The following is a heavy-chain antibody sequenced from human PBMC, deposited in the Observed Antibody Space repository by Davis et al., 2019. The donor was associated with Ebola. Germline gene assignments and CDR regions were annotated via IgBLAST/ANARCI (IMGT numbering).Heavy chain of an antibody. D-gene: IGHD1-26*01. CDR1: GFTVSSNY. Sequence: GGSLRLSCAASGFTVSSNYMSWVRQAPGKGLEWVSVIYSGGGTNYADSVKGRFTISRHSSNNTLYLQMNSLRTEDTAVYYCASPPSCVEGCYYGMDVWGKGTTVTVSS. CDR3: ASPPSCVEGCYYGMDV. J-gene: IGHJ6*04. CDR2: IYSGGGT. V-gene: IGHV3-53*04.